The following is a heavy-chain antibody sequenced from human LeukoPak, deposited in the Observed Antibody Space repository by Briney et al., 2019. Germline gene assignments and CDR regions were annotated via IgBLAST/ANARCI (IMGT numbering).Heavy chain of an antibody. CDR1: GGSISSSNW. J-gene: IGHJ4*02. D-gene: IGHD7-27*01. CDR3: ATRWVLTGEPH. CDR2: ISHRGTT. V-gene: IGHV4-4*02. Sequence: PSETLSLTCADSGGSISSSNWWTWVRQPPGKGLEWIGEISHRGTTNYNPSLKSRVSISVDESKNQLSLTLNSVTAADTAVYYCATRWVLTGEPHWGQGTLVTVSS.